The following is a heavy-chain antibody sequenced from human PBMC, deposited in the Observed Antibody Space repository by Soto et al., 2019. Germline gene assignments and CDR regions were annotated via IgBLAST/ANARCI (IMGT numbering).Heavy chain of an antibody. D-gene: IGHD3-3*01. Sequence: ASVKVSFKASGYTFTSYAMHWVRQAPGQRLEWMGWINAGNGNTKYSQKFQGRVTITRDTSASTAYMELSSLRSEDTAVYYGASDRFLENNRFEPRGQRTLVTGSS. V-gene: IGHV1-3*01. CDR2: INAGNGNT. J-gene: IGHJ5*02. CDR3: ASDRFLENNRFEP. CDR1: GYTFTSYA.